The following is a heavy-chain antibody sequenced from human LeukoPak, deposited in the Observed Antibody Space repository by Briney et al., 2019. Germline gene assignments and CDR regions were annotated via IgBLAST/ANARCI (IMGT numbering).Heavy chain of an antibody. J-gene: IGHJ4*02. CDR3: RRQGYTASYYFVDY. V-gene: IGHV4-4*07. D-gene: IGHD3-10*01. CDR1: GGSINSYY. Sequence: SETLSLTCTVSGGSINSYYWGWVRQPAGKGLEWIGRIYPTGTTNYSPSFKSRLTMSLDTPKNQFSLKLRSVTAADTAVYYCRRQGYTASYYFVDYWSQGTLVTVSS. CDR2: IYPTGTT.